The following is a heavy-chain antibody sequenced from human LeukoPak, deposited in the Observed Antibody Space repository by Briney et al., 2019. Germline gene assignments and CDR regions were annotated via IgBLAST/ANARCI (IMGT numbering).Heavy chain of an antibody. CDR2: IYTSGST. Sequence: SETLSLTCTVSGGSISSYYWSWIRQPAGKGLEWIGRIYTSGSTNYNPSLKSRVTMSVDTSKNQFSLKLSSVTAADTAVYYCARGRYYDFWSGLRYRGDAFDIWGQGTMVTVSS. D-gene: IGHD3-3*01. CDR1: GGSISSYY. V-gene: IGHV4-4*07. J-gene: IGHJ3*02. CDR3: ARGRYYDFWSGLRYRGDAFDI.